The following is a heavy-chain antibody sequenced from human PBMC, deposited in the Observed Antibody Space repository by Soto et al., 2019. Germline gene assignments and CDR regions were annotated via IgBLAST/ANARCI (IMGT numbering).Heavy chain of an antibody. CDR2: IYYSGST. V-gene: IGHV4-30-4*01. D-gene: IGHD3-10*01. Sequence: PSETLSLTCTVSGGSIGSGDDYWSWIRQPPGKGLEWIGYIYYSGSTYYNPSLKSRVTISVDTSKNQFSLKLSSVTAADTAVYYCASRKSSPYFDYWGQGTLVTVSS. CDR3: ASRKSSPYFDY. J-gene: IGHJ4*02. CDR1: GGSIGSGDDY.